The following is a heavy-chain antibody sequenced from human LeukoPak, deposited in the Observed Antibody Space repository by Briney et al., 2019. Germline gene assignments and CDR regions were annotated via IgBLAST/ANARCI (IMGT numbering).Heavy chain of an antibody. CDR1: GNSISSYY. Sequence: SETLSLTCSVSGNSISSYYWSWIRQPAGKGLEWIGRIYTSGSTNYNPSLKSRVTMSVDTSKNQFSLKLSSVTAADTAVYYCVRAVAATAPDYFDYWGQGTLVTVSS. V-gene: IGHV4-4*07. CDR3: VRAVAATAPDYFDY. CDR2: IYTSGST. J-gene: IGHJ4*02. D-gene: IGHD6-19*01.